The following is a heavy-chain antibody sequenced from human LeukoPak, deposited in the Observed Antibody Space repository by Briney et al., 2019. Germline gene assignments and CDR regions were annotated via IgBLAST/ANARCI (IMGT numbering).Heavy chain of an antibody. CDR3: ARGYGGLTNFDY. CDR2: ISSSGSTI. V-gene: IGHV3-48*03. J-gene: IGHJ4*02. CDR1: GFTLSRYE. D-gene: IGHD4-23*01. Sequence: GGSLRLSCAASGFTLSRYEMNWVRQAPGKGLEWVSYISSSGSTIYYADSVKGRFTISRDNAKNSLYLQMNSLRAEDTAVYYCARGYGGLTNFDYWGQGTLVTVSS.